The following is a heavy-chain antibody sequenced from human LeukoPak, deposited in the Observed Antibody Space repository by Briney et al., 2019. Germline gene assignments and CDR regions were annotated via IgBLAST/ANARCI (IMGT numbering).Heavy chain of an antibody. Sequence: KPSETLSLTCTVSGGSIGGYYWSWIRQPPGKGLEWIGYIYYTGSTNYNPSLKSRVIISGDTSKNQFSLKVSSVTAADTAVYYCVRSKSGTYGWFDPWGQGTLVTVSS. CDR2: IYYTGST. CDR1: GGSIGGYY. J-gene: IGHJ5*02. V-gene: IGHV4-59*01. CDR3: VRSKSGTYGWFDP. D-gene: IGHD4-17*01.